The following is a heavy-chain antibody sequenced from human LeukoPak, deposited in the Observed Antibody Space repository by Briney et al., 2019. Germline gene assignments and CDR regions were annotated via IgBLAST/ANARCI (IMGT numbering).Heavy chain of an antibody. Sequence: GGSLRLSCAASGFTFSSYWMHWVRQAPGKGLVWVSRINSDGSSTSYADSVKGRFTISRDNAKNTLYLQMNSLRAEDTAVCYCARGMGIAAAFFDYWGQGTLVTVSS. CDR3: ARGMGIAAAFFDY. CDR1: GFTFSSYW. D-gene: IGHD6-13*01. CDR2: INSDGSST. J-gene: IGHJ4*02. V-gene: IGHV3-74*01.